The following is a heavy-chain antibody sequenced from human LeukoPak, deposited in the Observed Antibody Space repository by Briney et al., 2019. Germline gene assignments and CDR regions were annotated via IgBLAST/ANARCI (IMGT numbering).Heavy chain of an antibody. V-gene: IGHV4-4*07. CDR1: GGSISSYY. D-gene: IGHD3-22*01. J-gene: IGHJ3*02. Sequence: SGTLSLTCTVSGGSISSYYWSWIRQPAGKGLEWIGRIYTSGSTNYNPSLKSRVTMSVDTSKNQFSLKLSSVTAADTAVYYCAREHSSGYFDAFDIWGQGTMVTVSS. CDR3: AREHSSGYFDAFDI. CDR2: IYTSGST.